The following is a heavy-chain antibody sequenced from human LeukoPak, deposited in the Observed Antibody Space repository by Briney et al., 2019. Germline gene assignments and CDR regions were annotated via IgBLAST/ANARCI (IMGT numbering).Heavy chain of an antibody. CDR2: IIPSEGFT. J-gene: IGHJ4*02. Sequence: ASVKVSCKASGYTFTNYYIHWVRQAPGQGLDWMGRIIPSEGFTTYAQKFQGRLTMTRDMSTSTVYMELSSPRSEDTALYYCATAGRRLFGVLIPLSFDYWGQGTLVTVSS. CDR1: GYTFTNYY. V-gene: IGHV1-46*01. CDR3: ATAGRRLFGVLIPLSFDY. D-gene: IGHD3-3*01.